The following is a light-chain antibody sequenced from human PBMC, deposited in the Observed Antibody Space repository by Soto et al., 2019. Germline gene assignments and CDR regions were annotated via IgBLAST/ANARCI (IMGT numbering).Light chain of an antibody. V-gene: IGKV3-11*01. CDR1: QGVSTY. CDR2: DAS. J-gene: IGKJ4*01. CDR3: QQRSNRPPLT. Sequence: EIVVTQSPATLSLSPGDTATLSCRTSQGVSTYLAWYQQKPGQAPSLIIYDASEWATGIPARFSGSGSGTDFTLTISSLEPEDFAVYFCQQRSNRPPLTFGGGTKIEIK.